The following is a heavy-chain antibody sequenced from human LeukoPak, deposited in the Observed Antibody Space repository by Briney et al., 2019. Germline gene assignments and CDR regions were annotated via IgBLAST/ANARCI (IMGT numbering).Heavy chain of an antibody. V-gene: IGHV4-61*02. D-gene: IGHD3-22*01. CDR1: GGSISSGSYY. CDR2: IYTSGST. CDR3: ARAYPYYDSSGYCLDY. J-gene: IGHJ4*02. Sequence: SETLSLTCTVSGGSISSGSYYWSWIRQPAGKGLEWIGRIYTSGSTNYNPSPKSRVTISVDTSKNQFSLKLSSVTAADTAVYYCARAYPYYDSSGYCLDYWGQGTLVTVSS.